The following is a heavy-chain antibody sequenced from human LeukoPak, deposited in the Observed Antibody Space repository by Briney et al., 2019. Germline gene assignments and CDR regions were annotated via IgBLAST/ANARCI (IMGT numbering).Heavy chain of an antibody. CDR2: MNPNSGNT. V-gene: IGHV1-8*02. Sequence: ASVKVSCKASGGTFSSYAISWVRQATGQGLEWMGWMNPNSGNTGYAQKFQGRVTMTRNTSISTAYMELSSLRSEDTAVYYCGRTFDGGNSGFDYWGQGTLVTVSS. J-gene: IGHJ4*02. CDR1: GGTFSSYA. CDR3: GRTFDGGNSGFDY. D-gene: IGHD4-23*01.